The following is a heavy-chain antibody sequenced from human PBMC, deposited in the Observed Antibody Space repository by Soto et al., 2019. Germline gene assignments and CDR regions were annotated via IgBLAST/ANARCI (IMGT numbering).Heavy chain of an antibody. D-gene: IGHD6-25*01. Sequence: PGGSLRLSCAASGFTFSSYGMHWVRQAPGKGLEWVAVISYDGSNKYYADSVKGRFTISRDNSKNTLYLQMNSLRAEDTAVYYCAKDLPFGGFGGMDVWGQGTTVTVSS. J-gene: IGHJ6*02. CDR3: AKDLPFGGFGGMDV. CDR2: ISYDGSNK. CDR1: GFTFSSYG. V-gene: IGHV3-30*18.